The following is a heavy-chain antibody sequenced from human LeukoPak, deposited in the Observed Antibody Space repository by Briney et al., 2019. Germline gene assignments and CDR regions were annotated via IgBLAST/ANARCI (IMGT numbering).Heavy chain of an antibody. CDR2: IYSSGST. CDR1: GDSISGYY. J-gene: IGHJ4*02. CDR3: ARHKYSSSWSFDY. Sequence: PSETLSLTCTVSGDSISGYYWSWIRQPAGKGLEWIGRIYSSGSTNYNPPLKSRVTMSVDTSKNQFSLKLSSVTAADTAVYYCARHKYSSSWSFDYWGQGTLVTVSS. D-gene: IGHD6-13*01. V-gene: IGHV4-4*07.